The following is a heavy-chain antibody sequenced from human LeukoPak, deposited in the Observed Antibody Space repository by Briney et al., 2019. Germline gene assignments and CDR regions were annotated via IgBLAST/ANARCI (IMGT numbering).Heavy chain of an antibody. CDR2: IRQDGSEY. J-gene: IGHJ4*02. CDR3: GGCSSTSCYFLDY. Sequence: GGSPRLSCAASRFTFSSYWMTWVRQAPGKGLEWVANIRQDGSEYYYVASVKGRFTISRDNSKNTLYLQMNSLRAEDTAVYYCGGCSSTSCYFLDYWGQGTLVTVSS. D-gene: IGHD2-2*01. V-gene: IGHV3-7*05. CDR1: RFTFSSYW.